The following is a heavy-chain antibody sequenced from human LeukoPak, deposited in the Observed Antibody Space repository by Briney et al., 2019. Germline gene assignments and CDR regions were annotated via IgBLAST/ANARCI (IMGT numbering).Heavy chain of an antibody. CDR3: ARSTPYYYDSSGYYLGDNYYMDV. D-gene: IGHD3-22*01. CDR2: IYYSGNT. V-gene: IGHV4-39*07. Sequence: SETLSLTCTVSGGSIFSSNSYWGWIRQPPGKGLEWIGSIYYSGNTYYNASLKSRVTISVDTSKNQFSLKLSSVTAADTAVYYCARSTPYYYDSSGYYLGDNYYMDVWGKGTTVTVSS. CDR1: GGSIFSSNSY. J-gene: IGHJ6*03.